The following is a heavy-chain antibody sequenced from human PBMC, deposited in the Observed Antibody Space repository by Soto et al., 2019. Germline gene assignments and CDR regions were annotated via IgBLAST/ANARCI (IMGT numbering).Heavy chain of an antibody. J-gene: IGHJ5*02. CDR2: IYYSGST. D-gene: IGHD2-2*01. CDR3: ARGRGIVVVPAPYNWFDP. V-gene: IGHV4-59*12. Sequence: SETLSLTCTVSGGSISSYYWSWIRQPPGKGLEWIGYIYYSGSTNYNPSLKSRVTISVDTSKNQFSLKLSSVTAADTAVYYCARGRGIVVVPAPYNWFDPWGQGTLVT. CDR1: GGSISSYY.